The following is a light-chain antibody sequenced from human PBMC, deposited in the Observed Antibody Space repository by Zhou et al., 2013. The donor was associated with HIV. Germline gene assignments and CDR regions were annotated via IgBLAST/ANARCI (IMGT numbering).Light chain of an antibody. Sequence: DILMTQSPSTLSASVGDRVTITCRASQSISSWLAWYQQKPGKAPKLLISKASNLESGVPLRFSGTKSETDFFLTINSLQPEDSGTYYCQQYNTFPITFGQGTRLEI. V-gene: IGKV1-5*03. CDR1: QSISSW. CDR3: QQYNTFPIT. J-gene: IGKJ5*01. CDR2: KAS.